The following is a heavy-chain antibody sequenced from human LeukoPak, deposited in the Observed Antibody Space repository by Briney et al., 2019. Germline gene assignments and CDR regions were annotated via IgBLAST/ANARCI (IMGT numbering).Heavy chain of an antibody. CDR2: ISGSSSSSDGGAI. Sequence: PGGSLRLSCTASGFTFSTYSMNWVRQAPGRGLEWVSYISGSSSSSDGGAIQYADSVKGRFTISRDNSKNTLYVQLNSLRVEDTAVYYCVESGGWGFDHWGQGTLVTVSS. D-gene: IGHD3-16*01. CDR3: VESGGWGFDH. CDR1: GFTFSTYS. V-gene: IGHV3-48*01. J-gene: IGHJ4*02.